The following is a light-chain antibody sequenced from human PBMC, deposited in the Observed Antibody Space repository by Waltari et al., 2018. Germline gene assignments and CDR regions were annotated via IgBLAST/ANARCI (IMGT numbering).Light chain of an antibody. V-gene: IGLV2-11*01. J-gene: IGLJ1*01. Sequence: QSALTQPRSVSGSPGQSVAISCTGPSSDVGGYAYVSWFQQHPGKAPKLMIYDVSKRPSGVPDRFSGSKSGNTASLTISGLQAEDEADYYCCSYAGSCYVFGTGTKITVL. CDR1: SSDVGGYAY. CDR2: DVS. CDR3: CSYAGSCYV.